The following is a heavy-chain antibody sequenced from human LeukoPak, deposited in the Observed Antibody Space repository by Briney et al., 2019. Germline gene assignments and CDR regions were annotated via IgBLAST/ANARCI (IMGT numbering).Heavy chain of an antibody. CDR1: GYGFTNYW. CDR2: ICPGDSDT. Sequence: GESLKISCKGSGYGFTNYWTGWVRQLPGKGLEWMGIICPGDSDTRYSPSFHGQVTISADKSISTAYLQWSSLKASDTAMYYCATSEKITIFGVALPAYFDYWGQGTLVTVSS. V-gene: IGHV5-51*01. J-gene: IGHJ4*02. CDR3: ATSEKITIFGVALPAYFDY. D-gene: IGHD3-3*01.